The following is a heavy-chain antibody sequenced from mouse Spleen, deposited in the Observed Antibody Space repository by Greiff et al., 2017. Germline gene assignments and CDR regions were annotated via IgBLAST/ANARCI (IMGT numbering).Heavy chain of an antibody. CDR3: ARWYYGSSPWYFDV. J-gene: IGHJ1*03. CDR1: GYTFTSYW. V-gene: IGHV1-61*01. Sequence: QVHVKQPGAELVRPGSSVKLSCKASGYTFTSYWMDWVKQRPGQGLEWIGNIYPSDSETHYNQKFKDKATLTVDKSSSTAYMQLSSLTSEDSAVYYCARWYYGSSPWYFDVWGTGTTVTVSS. CDR2: IYPSDSET. D-gene: IGHD1-1*01.